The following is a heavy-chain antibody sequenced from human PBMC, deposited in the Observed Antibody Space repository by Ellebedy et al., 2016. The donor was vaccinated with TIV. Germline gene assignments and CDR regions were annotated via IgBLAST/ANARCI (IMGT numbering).Heavy chain of an antibody. CDR1: GVTFRSYS. J-gene: IGHJ4*02. CDR3: PSTVVVIAARDY. Sequence: PGGSLRLSCAASGVTFRSYSMNWVRQAPGKGLEWVSYISSSSSTIYYADSVRGRFTISRANAKNSLYLQMNSLRAEDTALYYCPSTVVVIAARDYWGQGTLVTVSS. D-gene: IGHD2-15*01. CDR2: ISSSSSTI. V-gene: IGHV3-48*01.